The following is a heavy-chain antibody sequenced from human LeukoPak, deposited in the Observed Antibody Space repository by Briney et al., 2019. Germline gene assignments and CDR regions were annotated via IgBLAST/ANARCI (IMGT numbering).Heavy chain of an antibody. D-gene: IGHD4-23*01. CDR3: ARDYGGSSGWFDP. CDR1: GYTFTSYD. CDR2: MSPNSDNT. V-gene: IGHV1-8*01. J-gene: IGHJ5*02. Sequence: ASVKVSCKASGYTFTSYDINWVRRATGQGLEWMGWMSPNSDNTGYAQKFQGRVTFTRDTSISTAYMELRSLTSEDTAVYYCARDYGGSSGWFDPWGQGTLVTVSS.